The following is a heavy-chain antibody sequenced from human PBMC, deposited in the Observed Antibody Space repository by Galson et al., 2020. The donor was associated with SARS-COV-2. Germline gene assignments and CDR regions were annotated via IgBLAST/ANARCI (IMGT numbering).Heavy chain of an antibody. CDR2: ISTDGNNK. V-gene: IGHV3-30*03. J-gene: IGHJ3*01. D-gene: IGHD6-13*01. CDR3: ARAGYSSTWTLGDAFDV. Sequence: QAGGSLRLSCAASGFTFSNFGMHWVRPAPGKGLEWVAVISTDGNNKYDADSVKGRFTISRDNSNNTLYLQMNSLRPEDTAVYFCARAGYSSTWTLGDAFDVWGQGTLVTVSS. CDR1: GFTFSNFG.